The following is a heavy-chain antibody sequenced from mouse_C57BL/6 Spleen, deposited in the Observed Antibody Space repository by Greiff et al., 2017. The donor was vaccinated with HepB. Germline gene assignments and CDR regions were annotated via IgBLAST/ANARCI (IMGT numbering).Heavy chain of an antibody. CDR3: ARGAGWFAY. CDR1: GYTFTSYW. CDR2: IDPSDSYT. Sequence: QVQLQQSGAELVKPGASVKLSCKASGYTFTSYWMQWVKQRPGQGLEWIGEIDPSDSYTNYNQKFKGKATLTVDTSSSTAYMQLSSLPSEDSAVYYWARGAGWFAYWGQGTLVTVSA. J-gene: IGHJ3*01. V-gene: IGHV1-50*01.